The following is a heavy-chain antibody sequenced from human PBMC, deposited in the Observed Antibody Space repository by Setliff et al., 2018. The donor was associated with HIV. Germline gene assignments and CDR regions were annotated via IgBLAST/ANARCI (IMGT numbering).Heavy chain of an antibody. Sequence: SETLSLTCSVSGYSINTAYYWGWIRQPPGKGLEWIGSIYYSGSTYYNPSLKSRVTISVDTSKNQFSLKLSSVTAADTAVYYCARYVSDWFYIDSWGQGSLVTVSS. D-gene: IGHD3-9*01. V-gene: IGHV4-38-2*01. J-gene: IGHJ4*02. CDR2: IYYSGST. CDR3: ARYVSDWFYIDS. CDR1: GYSINTAYY.